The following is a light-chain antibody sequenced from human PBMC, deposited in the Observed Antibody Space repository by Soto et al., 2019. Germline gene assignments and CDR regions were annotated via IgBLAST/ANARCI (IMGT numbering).Light chain of an antibody. CDR3: QNRNNWPPDAT. J-gene: IGKJ2*01. CDR1: QSVGSN. V-gene: IGKV3-11*01. CDR2: GAS. Sequence: EIVLTQSPATLSLSPGDRVTLSCRASQSVGSNLAWYQQKPGQAPRLLIYGASNRATDIPARFSGSGSGTDFTLTISSLEPEDFAVYFCQNRNNWPPDATFGQGTRLEIK.